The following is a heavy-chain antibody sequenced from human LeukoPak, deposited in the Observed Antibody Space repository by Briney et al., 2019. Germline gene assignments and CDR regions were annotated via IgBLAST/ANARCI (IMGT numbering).Heavy chain of an antibody. V-gene: IGHV3-30-3*01. CDR3: ARDRPSSVVGDGFDI. Sequence: GGSLRLSCAASGFTLSYYWMAWVRQPPGKGLEWVAVAAFDGSIKYNADSVKGRFTISKDSSKNTLNLQISSLRDEDTAVYYCARDRPSSVVGDGFDIWGQGTMVTVSS. D-gene: IGHD2-2*01. CDR1: GFTLSYYW. J-gene: IGHJ3*02. CDR2: AAFDGSIK.